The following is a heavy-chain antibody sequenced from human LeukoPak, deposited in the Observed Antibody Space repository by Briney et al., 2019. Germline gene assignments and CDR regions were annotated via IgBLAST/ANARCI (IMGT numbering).Heavy chain of an antibody. Sequence: PGGSLRLSCAASGFTFSSYEMTWVRQAPGKGLEWVSYISGSGNSILYTDSVRGRFTISRDNAKNSLFLQMNSLKAEDTAVYYCAREKASTTGATDYDYWGQGTLVTVSS. CDR2: ISGSGNSI. D-gene: IGHD1-1*01. CDR3: AREKASTTGATDYDY. CDR1: GFTFSSYE. J-gene: IGHJ4*02. V-gene: IGHV3-48*03.